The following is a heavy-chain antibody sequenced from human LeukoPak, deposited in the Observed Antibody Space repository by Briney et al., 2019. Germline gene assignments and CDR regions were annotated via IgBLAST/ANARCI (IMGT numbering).Heavy chain of an antibody. CDR2: IYYSGST. CDR1: GGSISSSSYY. Sequence: PSETLSLTCTVSGGSISSSSYYWGWIRQPPGKGLERIGSIYYSGSTYYNPSLKSRVTISVDTSKNQFSLKLSSVTAADTAVYYCARSVTYYDFWSGSGTNWFDPWGQGTLVTVSS. D-gene: IGHD3-3*01. J-gene: IGHJ5*02. V-gene: IGHV4-39*01. CDR3: ARSVTYYDFWSGSGTNWFDP.